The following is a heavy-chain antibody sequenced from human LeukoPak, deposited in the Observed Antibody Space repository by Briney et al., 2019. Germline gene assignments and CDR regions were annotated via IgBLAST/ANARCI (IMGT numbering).Heavy chain of an antibody. Sequence: GRSLRLSCAASGFTFDDYAMHWVRQAPGKGLEWVSVISWDSGSIGYADSVKGRFTISRDNAKNSLYLQMNSLRAEDTALYYCAKDIKAGRDGYTYFDYWGQGTLVTVSS. CDR2: ISWDSGSI. D-gene: IGHD5-24*01. J-gene: IGHJ4*02. CDR3: AKDIKAGRDGYTYFDY. V-gene: IGHV3-9*01. CDR1: GFTFDDYA.